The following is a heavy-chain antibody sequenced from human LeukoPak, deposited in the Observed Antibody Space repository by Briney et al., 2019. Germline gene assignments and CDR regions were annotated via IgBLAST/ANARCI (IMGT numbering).Heavy chain of an antibody. J-gene: IGHJ4*02. V-gene: IGHV4-39*01. CDR3: ARDSSGWSFFPAYGY. CDR2: IYYSWSS. Sequence: SETLSLTCTVSGGSISSSSYYWGWHRQPPGKGLEGVGSIYYSWSSYYHPSLMRRLSISVDTSKIQFSLKLSSVTSADTAVYYCARDSSGWSFFPAYGYWGQGTLVTVSS. D-gene: IGHD6-19*01. CDR1: GGSISSSSYY.